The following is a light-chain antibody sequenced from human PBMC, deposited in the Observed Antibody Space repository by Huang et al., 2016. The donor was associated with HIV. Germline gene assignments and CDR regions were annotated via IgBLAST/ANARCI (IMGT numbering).Light chain of an antibody. Sequence: DIQMTQSPSTLSASVGDRVSITCRASQNINTWLALYQQQPGKAPNLLVYRASSLQSGVPSRFAGSGSGTEFTLTINSLQADDVATYYCQQYKTYLYTFGQGTKLEI. CDR2: RAS. CDR3: QQYKTYLYT. CDR1: QNINTW. V-gene: IGKV1-5*03. J-gene: IGKJ2*01.